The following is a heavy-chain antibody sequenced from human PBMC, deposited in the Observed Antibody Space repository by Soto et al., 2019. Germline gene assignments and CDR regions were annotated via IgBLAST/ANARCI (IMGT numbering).Heavy chain of an antibody. J-gene: IGHJ6*03. V-gene: IGHV1-69*02. CDR1: GGTFSSYT. CDR3: ARGPYGLGNYKSYYYYMDV. Sequence: QVQLVQSGAEVKKPGSSVKVSCKASGGTFSSYTISWVRQAPGQGLEWMGRIIPILGISNNAQKFQGRVTITADKSTTTAYMELSSLRSDDTAVYYCARGPYGLGNYKSYYYYMDVWGEGTTVTVSS. CDR2: IIPILGIS. D-gene: IGHD3-10*01.